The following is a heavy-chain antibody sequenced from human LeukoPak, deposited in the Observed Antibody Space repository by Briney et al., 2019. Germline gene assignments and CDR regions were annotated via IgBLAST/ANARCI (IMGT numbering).Heavy chain of an antibody. D-gene: IGHD2-21*02. CDR1: GFTFSSYS. CDR3: TKLVESGIRY. J-gene: IGHJ4*02. CDR2: IGGTT. V-gene: IGHV3-23*01. Sequence: SGGSLRLSCAASGFTFSSYSMNWVRQAPGKGLEWVSAIGGTTYYADSVKGRFTISRDNSKSTLYLQMNSLRAEDTAVYYCTKLVESGIRYWGQGTLVTVSS.